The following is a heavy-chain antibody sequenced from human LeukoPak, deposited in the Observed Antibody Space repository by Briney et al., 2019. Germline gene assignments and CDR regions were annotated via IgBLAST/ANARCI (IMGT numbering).Heavy chain of an antibody. Sequence: SETLSLTCTVSGGSISNYYWNWIRQPAGKGLEWIGRIYTSGSTEYNPSLKSRVNMSVDTYKNQFSLKLISVPAADTAVYYCARGPPYCSTTNCYYMDVWGKGTTVTVSS. V-gene: IGHV4-4*07. CDR3: ARGPPYCSTTNCYYMDV. CDR1: GGSISNYY. CDR2: IYTSGST. J-gene: IGHJ6*03. D-gene: IGHD2-2*01.